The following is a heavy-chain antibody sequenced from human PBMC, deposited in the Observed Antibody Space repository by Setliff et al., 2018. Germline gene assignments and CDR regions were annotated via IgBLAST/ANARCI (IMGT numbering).Heavy chain of an antibody. D-gene: IGHD3-22*01. CDR3: AREFGISGYYGRSSHYSFDT. CDR1: GGSISSGNYY. Sequence: SETLSLTCRVSGGSISSGNYYWGLIRQPPGKGLEWVATIYYSGSTYSNPSLKSRLIISVDAPDNQFSVKLNSVTAADTAVYYCAREFGISGYYGRSSHYSFDTWGQGTVVTVSS. CDR2: IYYSGST. J-gene: IGHJ3*02. V-gene: IGHV4-39*07.